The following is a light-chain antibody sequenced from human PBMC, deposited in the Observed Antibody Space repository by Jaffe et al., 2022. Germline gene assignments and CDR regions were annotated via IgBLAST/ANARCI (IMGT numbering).Light chain of an antibody. CDR3: QAWDSSTHVV. Sequence: SYELTQPPSVSVSPGQTASITCSGDKLGDKYASWYQQKPGQSPVLVMCQGSKRPSGIPERFSGSNSGNTATLTISGTQAMDEADYYCQAWDSSTHVVFGGGTKLTVL. V-gene: IGLV3-1*01. J-gene: IGLJ2*01. CDR2: QGS. CDR1: KLGDKY.